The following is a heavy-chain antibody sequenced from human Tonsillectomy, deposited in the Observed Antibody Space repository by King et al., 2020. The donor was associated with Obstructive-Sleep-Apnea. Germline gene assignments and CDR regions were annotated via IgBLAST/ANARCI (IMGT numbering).Heavy chain of an antibody. CDR1: GFTFSNAW. CDR2: IKSKTDGGTT. J-gene: IGHJ5*02. D-gene: IGHD3-22*01. V-gene: IGHV3-15*01. CDR3: TTTYYYESVGLP. Sequence: VQLVESGGGLVKPGGSLRLSCAASGFTFSNAWMSWVRQAPGKGLEWVGRIKSKTDGGTTDYAAPGKGRFTISRDESKNTLYLQMNSLKTEDTAVYYCTTTYYYESVGLPWGQGTLVTVSS.